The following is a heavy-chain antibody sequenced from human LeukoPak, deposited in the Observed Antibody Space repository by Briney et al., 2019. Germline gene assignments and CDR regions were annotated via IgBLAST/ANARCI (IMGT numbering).Heavy chain of an antibody. V-gene: IGHV1-69*01. D-gene: IGHD5-24*01. J-gene: IGHJ4*02. Sequence: SVKVSCKASGGTFSSYAISWVRQAPGQGLEWMGGIIPTFGTANYAQKFQGRVTITADESTSTAYMELSSLRSEDTAVYYCALGGRRDGYGYYDYWGQGTLVTVSS. CDR3: ALGGRRDGYGYYDY. CDR1: GGTFSSYA. CDR2: IIPTFGTA.